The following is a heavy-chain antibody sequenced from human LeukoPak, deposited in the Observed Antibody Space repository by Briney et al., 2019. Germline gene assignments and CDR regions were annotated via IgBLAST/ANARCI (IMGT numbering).Heavy chain of an antibody. D-gene: IGHD3-10*01. CDR2: ISGGGGNT. CDR1: GFTFSTYA. V-gene: IGHV3-23*01. CDR3: ASLLTPYHGSGGGGMDV. J-gene: IGHJ6*02. Sequence: GGSLRLSCAASGFTFSTYAMSWVRQAPGKGLEWVSIISGGGGNTYYVDSVKGRFTISRDNSRNTLYLQMNSLRVEDTAVYSCASLLTPYHGSGGGGMDVWGQGTTVTVSS.